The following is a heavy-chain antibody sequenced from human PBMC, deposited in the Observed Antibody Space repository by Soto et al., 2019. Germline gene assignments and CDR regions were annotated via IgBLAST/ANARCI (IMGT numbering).Heavy chain of an antibody. J-gene: IGHJ4*02. CDR2: ISAFNGDT. CDR1: GYIFTMYG. Sequence: QVQLVQSGAEVKKPGAAVQVSCLASGYIFTMYGISWVRQAPGQGPEWMGCISAFNGDTNYAQTLQCRVTMTRDTSTNTAYMELRSLTSDDTAVYYCASDVGDVYCRSPRCDGNLDNWGQGTLVTVSS. CDR3: ASDVGDVYCRSPRCDGNLDN. V-gene: IGHV1-18*01. D-gene: IGHD2-2*01.